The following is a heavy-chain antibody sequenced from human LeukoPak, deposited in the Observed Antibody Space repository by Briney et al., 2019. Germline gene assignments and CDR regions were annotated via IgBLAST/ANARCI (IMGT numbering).Heavy chain of an antibody. V-gene: IGHV3-23*01. CDR3: AKCYYDSSGYYFGAFDI. CDR1: GFTVRSNY. D-gene: IGHD3-22*01. J-gene: IGHJ3*02. CDR2: ISGSGGST. Sequence: PGGSLRLSCAASGFTVRSNYMSWVRQAPGKGLEWVSAISGSGGSTYYADSVKGRFTISRDNSKNTLYLQMNSLRAEDTAVYYCAKCYYDSSGYYFGAFDIWGQGTMVTVSS.